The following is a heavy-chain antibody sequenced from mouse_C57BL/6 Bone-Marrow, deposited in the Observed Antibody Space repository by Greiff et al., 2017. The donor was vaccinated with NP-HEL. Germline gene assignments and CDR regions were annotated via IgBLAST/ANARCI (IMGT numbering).Heavy chain of an antibody. J-gene: IGHJ4*01. CDR2: IYPRDGST. CDR1: GYTFTHHT. D-gene: IGHD1-2*01. V-gene: IGHV1-78*01. Sequence: QVQLQQSDAELVNPGASVKISCKVSGYTFTHHTIPMSKQMHPPCLSLIFSIYPRDGSTKYNEKFKGKATLTADKSSSTAYMQLNSLTSEDSAVYFCARRGGYVGYYAMDYWGQGTSVTVSS. CDR3: ARRGGYVGYYAMDY.